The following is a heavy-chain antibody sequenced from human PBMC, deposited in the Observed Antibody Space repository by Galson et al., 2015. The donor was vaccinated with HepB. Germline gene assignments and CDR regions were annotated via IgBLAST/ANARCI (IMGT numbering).Heavy chain of an antibody. J-gene: IGHJ4*02. CDR3: ARGGWELLRMGLDY. V-gene: IGHV3-33*08. CDR2: IWYDGSNK. CDR1: GFNFSSYG. Sequence: SLRLYCAASGFNFSSYGMHWVRQAPGKGLEWVAVIWYDGSNKYYADSVKGRFTISRDNSKNTLYLQMNSLRAEDTAVYYCARGGWELLRMGLDYWGQGTLVTVSS. D-gene: IGHD1-26*01.